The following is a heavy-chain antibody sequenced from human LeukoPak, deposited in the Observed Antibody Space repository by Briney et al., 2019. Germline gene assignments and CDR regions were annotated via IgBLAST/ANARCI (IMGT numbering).Heavy chain of an antibody. Sequence: GGSLRLSCAASGFTVSSNYMSWVRQAPGKGLEWVSVIYSGGSTYYADSVKGRFTISRDNSKNTQYLQMNSLRAEDTAVYYCARDTDYSSSPIVYFDYWGQGTLVTVSS. CDR3: ARDTDYSSSPIVYFDY. D-gene: IGHD6-6*01. J-gene: IGHJ4*02. CDR1: GFTVSSNY. V-gene: IGHV3-66*02. CDR2: IYSGGST.